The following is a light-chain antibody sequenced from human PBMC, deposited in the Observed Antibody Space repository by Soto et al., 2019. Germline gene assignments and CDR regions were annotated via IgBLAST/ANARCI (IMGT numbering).Light chain of an antibody. Sequence: EIVLTQSPGILSLSPGERATLSCRASQSVSNDFLAWYQQKPGQAPRLLIYGASTRATDVPDRFSGCGSGADFTLTISRLEPEDLAVYYGQQYGSSPPRTFGQGTKVEIK. J-gene: IGKJ1*01. V-gene: IGKV3-20*01. CDR3: QQYGSSPPRT. CDR1: QSVSNDF. CDR2: GAS.